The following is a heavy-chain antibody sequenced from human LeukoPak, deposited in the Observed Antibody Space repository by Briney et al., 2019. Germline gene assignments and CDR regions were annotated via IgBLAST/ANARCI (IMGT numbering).Heavy chain of an antibody. J-gene: IGHJ5*02. Sequence: GASVKVSCKASGYTFTDYSMHWVRQAPRQGLEWMGWISPDSGGTKSAQKFQGRATMTRDTSINTAYMELRSLRSDDTAVYYCARDYFGAGRSSPFDPWGQGTLITVSS. V-gene: IGHV1-2*02. CDR3: ARDYFGAGRSSPFDP. D-gene: IGHD3-10*01. CDR1: GYTFTDYS. CDR2: ISPDSGGT.